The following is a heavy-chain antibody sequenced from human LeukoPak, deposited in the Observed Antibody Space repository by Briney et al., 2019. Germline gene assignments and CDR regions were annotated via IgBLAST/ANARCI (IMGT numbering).Heavy chain of an antibody. CDR1: GGSISSYY. Sequence: SETLSLTCTVSGGSISSYYWSWIRQPPGKGLEWIGYIYYSGSTNYNPSLKSRVTISVDTSKNQFSQKLSSVTAADTAVYYCARDRTSYGYFDYWGQGTLVTVSS. D-gene: IGHD5-18*01. J-gene: IGHJ4*02. CDR3: ARDRTSYGYFDY. V-gene: IGHV4-59*01. CDR2: IYYSGST.